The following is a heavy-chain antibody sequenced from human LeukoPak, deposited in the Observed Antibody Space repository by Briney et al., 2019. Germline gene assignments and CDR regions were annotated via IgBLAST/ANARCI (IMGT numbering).Heavy chain of an antibody. Sequence: SETLSLTCAFYGGIFSRCYWSGLRQPPGKGLEGIGELNQNGSTNYNTTLRSRVTISVDTSKNQFSLKLSSVTAADTAVYYCARGGGFRGNYGDYRPRGQLDDWGQGTLVTVSS. CDR2: LNQNGST. D-gene: IGHD4-17*01. CDR3: ARGGGFRGNYGDYRPRGQLDD. J-gene: IGHJ4*02. V-gene: IGHV4-34*01. CDR1: GGIFSRCY.